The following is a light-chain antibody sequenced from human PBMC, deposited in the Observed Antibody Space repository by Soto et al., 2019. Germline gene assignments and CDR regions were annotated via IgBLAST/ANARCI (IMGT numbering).Light chain of an antibody. J-gene: IGLJ2*01. Sequence: QSALTQPPSASGSPGQSVTISCTGTSSDVGGYNYVSWYQQHPGKAPKLMIYEVSKRPSGVPDRFSGSKSSNTASLTVSGLQAEDEAYYYCRSYAGSNNVVFGGGTKLTVL. CDR2: EVS. CDR1: SSDVGGYNY. CDR3: RSYAGSNNVV. V-gene: IGLV2-8*01.